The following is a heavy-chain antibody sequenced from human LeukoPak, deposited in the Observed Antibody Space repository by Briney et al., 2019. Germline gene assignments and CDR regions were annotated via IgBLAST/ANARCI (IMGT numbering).Heavy chain of an antibody. J-gene: IGHJ4*02. Sequence: GGSLRLSCAASGFTFDDYAMHWVRQAPGKGLEWVSGISWNSGSIGYADSVKGRFTVSRDNAKTSLYLQMNSLRAEDTAVYYCARDLSGVTGYTYGRGIDYWGQGTLVTVSS. D-gene: IGHD5-18*01. CDR3: ARDLSGVTGYTYGRGIDY. CDR1: GFTFDDYA. V-gene: IGHV3-9*01. CDR2: ISWNSGSI.